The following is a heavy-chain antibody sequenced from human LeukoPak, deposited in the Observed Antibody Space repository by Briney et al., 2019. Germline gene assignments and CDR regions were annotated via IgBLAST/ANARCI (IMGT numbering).Heavy chain of an antibody. CDR1: GFTFSSYA. V-gene: IGHV3-23*01. Sequence: GGSLRLSCAASGFTFSSYAMSWVRQAPGKGLEWVSAISGTGGGTYYADSVKGRFTISRDNAKNSLYLQMNSLRAEDTAVYYCAREAYYGSGSYDYRGQGTLVTVSS. CDR3: AREAYYGSGSYDY. CDR2: ISGTGGGT. J-gene: IGHJ4*02. D-gene: IGHD3-10*01.